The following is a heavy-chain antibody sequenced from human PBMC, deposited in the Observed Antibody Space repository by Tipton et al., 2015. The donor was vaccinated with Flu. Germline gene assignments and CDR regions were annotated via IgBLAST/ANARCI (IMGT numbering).Heavy chain of an antibody. D-gene: IGHD4-11*01. CDR1: GFTFNSYE. Sequence: SLRLSCAASGFTFNSYEMNWVRQAPGKGLEWVSYISGSGSTIYYADSVKGRFTISRDNAKNSLYLQMNSLRAEDTAVYYCARSTTYTVTPGYWGQGTLVTVSS. CDR3: ARSTTYTVTPGY. V-gene: IGHV3-48*03. CDR2: ISGSGSTI. J-gene: IGHJ4*02.